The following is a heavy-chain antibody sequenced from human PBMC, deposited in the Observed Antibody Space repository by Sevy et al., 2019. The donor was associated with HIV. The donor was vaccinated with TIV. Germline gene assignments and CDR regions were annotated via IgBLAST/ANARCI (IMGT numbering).Heavy chain of an antibody. D-gene: IGHD3-10*01. CDR1: GFTFDTYT. CDR2: ISGSSNYI. Sequence: GGSLRLSCVASGFTFDTYTMNWVRQAPGKGLEWVSSISGSSNYIYYADSVKGRFTISRDNAKNSLFLQMNSLRVEDMALYYCESAYGSGSWEAFDIWGQGTKVTVSS. J-gene: IGHJ3*02. V-gene: IGHV3-21*01. CDR3: ESAYGSGSWEAFDI.